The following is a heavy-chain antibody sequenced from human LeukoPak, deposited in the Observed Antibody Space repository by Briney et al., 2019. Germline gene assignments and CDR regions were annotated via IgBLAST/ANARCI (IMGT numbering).Heavy chain of an antibody. V-gene: IGHV3-73*01. CDR2: IRTKANSYAT. CDR3: TRQGLHHAFDI. CDR1: GFTFSGSA. Sequence: GGSLRLSCAASGFTFSGSAMHWVRQASGKGLEWVGSIRTKANSYATAYAASVKGRFTISRDDSKNTAYLQMNSLKTEDTAVYYCTRQGLHHAFDIWGQGTMVTVSS. J-gene: IGHJ3*02.